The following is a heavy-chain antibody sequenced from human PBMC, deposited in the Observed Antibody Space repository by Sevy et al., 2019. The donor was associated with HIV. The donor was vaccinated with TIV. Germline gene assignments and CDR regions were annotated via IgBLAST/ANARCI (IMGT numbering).Heavy chain of an antibody. D-gene: IGHD3-22*01. CDR1: GFSFSKYG. Sequence: GGSLRLSCAASGFSFSKYGMHWVRQAPGKGLVWVALIWYDGSSEYYADSVKGRFTISRDNSNNTLYLQVNSLRAEDTAVYYCVRGADYYDRGGANCDSWGQGTLVTVSS. V-gene: IGHV3-33*01. CDR2: IWYDGSSE. J-gene: IGHJ4*02. CDR3: VRGADYYDRGGANCDS.